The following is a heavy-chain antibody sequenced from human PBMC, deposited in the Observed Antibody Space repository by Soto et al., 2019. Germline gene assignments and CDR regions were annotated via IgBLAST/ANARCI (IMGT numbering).Heavy chain of an antibody. CDR2: IWYDGSNK. J-gene: IGHJ4*02. D-gene: IGHD6-13*01. CDR1: GFTFSSYG. Sequence: GGSLRLSCAASGFTFSSYGMHWVRQAPGKGLEWVAVIWYDGSNKYYADSVKDRFTISRDNSKNTLYLQMNSLRAEDTAVYYCARGETSSSWYEDTFDYWGQGTLVTVSS. V-gene: IGHV3-33*01. CDR3: ARGETSSSWYEDTFDY.